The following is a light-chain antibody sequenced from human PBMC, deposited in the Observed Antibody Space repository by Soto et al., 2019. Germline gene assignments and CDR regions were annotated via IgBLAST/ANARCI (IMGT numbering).Light chain of an antibody. V-gene: IGLV2-14*01. J-gene: IGLJ1*01. CDR2: DVS. Sequence: QSALTQPASVSGSPGQSITISCTGTSSDVGGYNYVSWYQQHPGKAPKLMIYDVSNRPSGVSNRFSGSKSGNTASLTISGLQAEDEADYYYSSYTSSSTLTYVFGTGTKLTVL. CDR1: SSDVGGYNY. CDR3: SSYTSSSTLTYV.